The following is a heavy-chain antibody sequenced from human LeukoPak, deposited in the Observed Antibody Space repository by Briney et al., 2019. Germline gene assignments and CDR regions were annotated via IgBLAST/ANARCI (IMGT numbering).Heavy chain of an antibody. D-gene: IGHD3-10*01. V-gene: IGHV3-30*18. J-gene: IGHJ3*02. Sequence: PGRSLRLSCAASGFTFSSYGMHWVRQAPDKGLEWVAVISYDGSNKYYADSVKGRFTISRDNSKNTLYLQMNSLRAEDTAVYYCAKGYYGSGSYSLSRAFDIWGQGTMVTVSS. CDR1: GFTFSSYG. CDR2: ISYDGSNK. CDR3: AKGYYGSGSYSLSRAFDI.